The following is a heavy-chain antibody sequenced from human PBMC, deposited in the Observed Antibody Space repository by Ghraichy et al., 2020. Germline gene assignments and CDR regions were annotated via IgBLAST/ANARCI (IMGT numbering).Heavy chain of an antibody. D-gene: IGHD3-3*01. J-gene: IGHJ3*02. Sequence: GGSLRLSCAASGFTFSSYALHWDCQAPGKGVEWEEVISDDGNTKFYADYVKGRLKTSREKSKNTLYLQMNSLRPEDTGVYYCARRRVGMNLPNAFVIGGPATIVAVSS. V-gene: IGHV3-30-3*01. CDR3: ARRRVGMNLPNAFVI. CDR1: GFTFSSYA. CDR2: ISDDGNTK.